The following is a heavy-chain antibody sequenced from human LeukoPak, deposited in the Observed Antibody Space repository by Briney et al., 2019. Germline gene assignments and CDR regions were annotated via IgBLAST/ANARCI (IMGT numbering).Heavy chain of an antibody. Sequence: PSETLSLTCTVSGGSISSSSYYWGWIRQPPGKGLEWIGSIYYSGSTYYNLSLKSRVTISVDTSKNQFSLKLSSVTAADTAVYYCARIAGVHYYYYGMDVWGQGTTVTVSS. V-gene: IGHV4-39*01. CDR3: ARIAGVHYYYYGMDV. CDR2: IYYSGST. D-gene: IGHD7-27*01. CDR1: GGSISSSSYY. J-gene: IGHJ6*02.